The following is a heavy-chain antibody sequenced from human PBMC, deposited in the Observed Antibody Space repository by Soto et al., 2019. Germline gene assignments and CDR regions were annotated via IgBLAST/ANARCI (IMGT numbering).Heavy chain of an antibody. V-gene: IGHV2-5*02. Sequence: QITLKESGPTLVKPTQTLTLTCTFSGFSLSTHGVGVGWIRQPAGKALEWLALIYWDDDKRYSASLNSRLTITKDTSKNQVVLTMTNVAPVDTATYYCAHAMLYCTGGSCSTWFDSWGPGTLVTVSS. CDR2: IYWDDDK. D-gene: IGHD2-15*01. CDR3: AHAMLYCTGGSCSTWFDS. CDR1: GFSLSTHGVG. J-gene: IGHJ5*01.